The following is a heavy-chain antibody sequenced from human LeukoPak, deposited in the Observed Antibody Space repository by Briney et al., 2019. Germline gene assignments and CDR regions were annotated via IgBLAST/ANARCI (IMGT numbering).Heavy chain of an antibody. J-gene: IGHJ4*02. CDR3: ARGDLVGAIADYFDY. Sequence: GGSLRLSCAASGFTFSSYWMTWVRHAPGKGLEWVANIKQDGSEKYYVDSVKGRFTISRDNAQNSLYLQMNSLRAEDTAVYYCARGDLVGAIADYFDYWGQGTLVTVSS. CDR2: IKQDGSEK. CDR1: GFTFSSYW. V-gene: IGHV3-7*01. D-gene: IGHD1-26*01.